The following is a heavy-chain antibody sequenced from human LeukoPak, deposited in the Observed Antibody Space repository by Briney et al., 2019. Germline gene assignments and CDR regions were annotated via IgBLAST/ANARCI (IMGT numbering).Heavy chain of an antibody. CDR3: AKSRSASSGYYLYYFDY. CDR2: ISGSGGST. V-gene: IGHV3-23*01. D-gene: IGHD3-22*01. CDR1: GFTFSSYA. Sequence: GGSLRLSCAASGFTFSSYAMSWVRQAPGKGLEWVSAISGSGGSTYYADSVKGRFTISRDNSKSTLYLQMNSLRAEDTAVYYCAKSRSASSGYYLYYFDYWGQGTLVTVSS. J-gene: IGHJ4*02.